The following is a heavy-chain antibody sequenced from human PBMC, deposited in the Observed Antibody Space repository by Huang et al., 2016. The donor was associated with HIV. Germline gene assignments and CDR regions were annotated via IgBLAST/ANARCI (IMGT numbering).Heavy chain of an antibody. Sequence: QLQLQESGPGLVKPSETLSLTCTVSGGPIRRDKYYWGWIRQPPGKGLEWIGSIYYSGSTYYTPSLKRRVTITVDTAKKHWSLRMRAVTAADTAVYYCARLPGSITMIRGVITDPYWGQGTLVTVSS. V-gene: IGHV4-39*02. CDR1: GGPIRRDKYY. D-gene: IGHD3-10*01. CDR2: IYYSGST. CDR3: ARLPGSITMIRGVITDPY. J-gene: IGHJ4*02.